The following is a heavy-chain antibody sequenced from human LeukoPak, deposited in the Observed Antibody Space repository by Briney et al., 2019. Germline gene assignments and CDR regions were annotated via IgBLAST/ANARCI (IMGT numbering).Heavy chain of an antibody. V-gene: IGHV1-69*04. CDR2: IIPILGIA. CDR3: GGSYYGDYYGMDV. D-gene: IGHD1-26*01. J-gene: IGHJ6*02. Sequence: SVKVSCKASGGTFSSYAISWVRQAPGRGLEWMGRIIPILGIANYAQKFQGRVTITADKSTSTAYMELSSLRSEDTAVYYCGGSYYGDYYGMDVWGQGTTVTVSS. CDR1: GGTFSSYA.